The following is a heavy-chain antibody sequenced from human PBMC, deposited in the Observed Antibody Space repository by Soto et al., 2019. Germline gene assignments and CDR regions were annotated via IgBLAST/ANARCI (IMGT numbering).Heavy chain of an antibody. CDR3: AHGGEGGKEDYYYDGLDV. Sequence: TGGSLRLSCAASGFIFSKYGMHWVRQAPGKGLEWVAFISYDGNTKYYGDSVKGRFTISRDNSKNKLYLQMNRLRGEDTAVFYCAHGGEGGKEDYYYDGLDVWGHGTPVT. CDR2: ISYDGNTK. CDR1: GFIFSKYG. J-gene: IGHJ6*02. V-gene: IGHV3-30*03. D-gene: IGHD2-15*01.